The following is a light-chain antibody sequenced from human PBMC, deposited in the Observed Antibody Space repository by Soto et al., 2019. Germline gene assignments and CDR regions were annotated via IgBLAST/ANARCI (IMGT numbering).Light chain of an antibody. V-gene: IGKV1-39*01. J-gene: IGKJ1*01. CDR1: QSISSY. Sequence: DIQMTQSPSSLSASVGDRVTITCRASQSISSYLNWYQQTPGKAPKLLIYAASILQTGVPPRFSGSGSGTDFTLTISSLQPEDVATYYCQKSYSTPRTLGQGTKVNIK. CDR2: AAS. CDR3: QKSYSTPRT.